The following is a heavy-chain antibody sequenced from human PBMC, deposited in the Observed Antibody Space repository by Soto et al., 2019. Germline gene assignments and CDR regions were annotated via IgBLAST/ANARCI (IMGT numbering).Heavy chain of an antibody. Sequence: SETLSLTCTVSCGSISSDYWSWIRQPPGKGLEWIGYIYYSGSTNYNPSLKSRVTISVDTSKNQFSLKLSSVTAADTAVYYCAREGVSSSWYNYYGMVVWGQGTTVTVSS. CDR3: AREGVSSSWYNYYGMVV. CDR2: IYYSGST. V-gene: IGHV4-59*01. J-gene: IGHJ6*02. D-gene: IGHD6-13*01. CDR1: CGSISSDY.